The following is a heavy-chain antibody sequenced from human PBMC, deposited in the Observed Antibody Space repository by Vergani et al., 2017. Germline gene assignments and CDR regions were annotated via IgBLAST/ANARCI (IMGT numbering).Heavy chain of an antibody. D-gene: IGHD5-18*01. CDR2: ISSSSSYI. Sequence: EVQLVESGGGLVKPGGSLRLSCAASGFTFSSYSMNWVRQAPGKGLEWVSSISSSSSYIYYADSVKGRFTISRDNAKTSLYLQMNSLRAEDKAVYYCARDPSYSYGPPGDYWGQGTLVTVSS. J-gene: IGHJ4*02. CDR1: GFTFSSYS. V-gene: IGHV3-21*01. CDR3: ARDPSYSYGPPGDY.